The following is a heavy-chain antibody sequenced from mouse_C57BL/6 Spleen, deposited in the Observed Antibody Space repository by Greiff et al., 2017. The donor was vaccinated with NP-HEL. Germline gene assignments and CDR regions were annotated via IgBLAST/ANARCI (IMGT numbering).Heavy chain of an antibody. J-gene: IGHJ4*01. CDR3: ARHYYYGSSYGAMDY. V-gene: IGHV1-72*01. CDR2: IDPNSGGT. CDR1: GYTFTSYW. Sequence: VQLQQPGAELVKPGASVKLSCKASGYTFTSYWMHWVKQRPGRGLEWIGRIDPNSGGTKYNEKFKSKATLTVDKPSSTAYMQLSSLTSEDSAVYYCARHYYYGSSYGAMDYWAQGTSVTVSS. D-gene: IGHD1-1*01.